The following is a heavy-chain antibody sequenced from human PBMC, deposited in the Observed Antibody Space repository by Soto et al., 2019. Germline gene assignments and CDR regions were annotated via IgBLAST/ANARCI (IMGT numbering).Heavy chain of an antibody. CDR1: GFTFSSYA. D-gene: IGHD6-13*01. Sequence: QVQLVESGGGVVQPGRSLRLSCAASGFTFSSYAMHWVRQAPGKGLEWVAVISYDGSNKYYADSVKGRFTISRDNSKNTLYLQMNSLRAEDTAEYYCASLSGYSSSWYEGPDYWGQGTLVTVSS. V-gene: IGHV3-30-3*01. CDR3: ASLSGYSSSWYEGPDY. CDR2: ISYDGSNK. J-gene: IGHJ4*02.